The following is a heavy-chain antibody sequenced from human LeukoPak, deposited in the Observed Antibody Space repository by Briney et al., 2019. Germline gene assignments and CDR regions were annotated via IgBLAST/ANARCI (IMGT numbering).Heavy chain of an antibody. V-gene: IGHV3-15*01. CDR3: AIDEPNYAPYDFDY. J-gene: IGHJ4*02. CDR2: IKSKGDGETT. CDR1: RFTFTNAW. D-gene: IGHD4/OR15-4a*01. Sequence: GGSLRLSCAASRFTFTNAWMNWVRQAPGKGLEWFGRIKSKGDGETTDYAAPVKGRFTISRDDSNNMVYLQMNSLKIEDTAVYYCAIDEPNYAPYDFDYWGQGTLVTVSS.